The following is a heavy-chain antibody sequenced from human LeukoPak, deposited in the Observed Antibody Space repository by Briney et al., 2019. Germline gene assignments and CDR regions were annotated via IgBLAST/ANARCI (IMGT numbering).Heavy chain of an antibody. D-gene: IGHD3-16*01. CDR2: IIPIFGTA. CDR1: GGTFSSYA. CDR3: ARAGGDYDYVWGSGDWFDP. Sequence: SVKVSCKASGGTFSSYAISWVRQAPGQGLEWMGGIIPIFGTANYAQKFQGRVTITADESTSTAYMELSSLRSEDTAVYYCARAGGDYDYVWGSGDWFDPWGQGTLVTVSS. V-gene: IGHV1-69*13. J-gene: IGHJ5*02.